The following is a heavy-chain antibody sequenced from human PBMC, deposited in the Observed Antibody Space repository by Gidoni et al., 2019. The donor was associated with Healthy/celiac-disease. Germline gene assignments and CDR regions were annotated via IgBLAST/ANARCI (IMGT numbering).Heavy chain of an antibody. Sequence: QLQLQESGSGLVKPSQTLSLTCAVSGGSISSGGYSWSWIRQPPGKGLEWIGYIYHSGSTYYNPSLKSRVTISVDRSKNQFSLKLSSVTAADTAVYYCARVNFDWLLRGGMDVWGQGTTVTVSS. CDR2: IYHSGST. D-gene: IGHD3-9*01. J-gene: IGHJ6*02. CDR1: GGSISSGGYS. V-gene: IGHV4-30-2*01. CDR3: ARVNFDWLLRGGMDV.